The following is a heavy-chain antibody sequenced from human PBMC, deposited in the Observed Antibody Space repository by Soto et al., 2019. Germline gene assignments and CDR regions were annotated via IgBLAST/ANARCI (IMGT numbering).Heavy chain of an antibody. CDR3: ARHNGVYGMDV. Sequence: GESLKISCRGAGYSFNTYWVAWVRQMPGKGLECMGIIYPGDSDTRYSPAFQGQVTPSADRSISTAYLQWSSLKASDTAIYFCARHNGVYGMDVWGPGTTVTVSS. V-gene: IGHV5-51*01. J-gene: IGHJ6*02. D-gene: IGHD2-8*01. CDR1: GYSFNTYW. CDR2: IYPGDSDT.